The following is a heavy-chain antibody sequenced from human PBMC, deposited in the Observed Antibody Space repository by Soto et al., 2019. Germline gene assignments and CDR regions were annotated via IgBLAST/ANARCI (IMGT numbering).Heavy chain of an antibody. CDR1: GXTFSNYA. Sequence: LRLSFAASGXTFSNYAMSWVRRAPGTGLEWVSTISGGGDGTYYSDSVKGRFAISRDNSKNTLYLQINSLRADDTAVFHCARGGYSRGWSFDYWGQGTLVTVSS. J-gene: IGHJ4*02. CDR3: ARGGYSRGWSFDY. CDR2: ISGGGDGT. V-gene: IGHV3-23*01. D-gene: IGHD6-19*01.